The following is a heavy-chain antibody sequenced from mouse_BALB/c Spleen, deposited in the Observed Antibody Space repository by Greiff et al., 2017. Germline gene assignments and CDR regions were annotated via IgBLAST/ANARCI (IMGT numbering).Heavy chain of an antibody. CDR1: GFNIKDYY. J-gene: IGHJ2*01. Sequence: VQLQQSGAELVRSGASVKLSCTASGFNIKDYYMHWVKQRPEQGLEWIGWIDPENGDTKYDPKFQGKATITADTSSNTAYLQLSSLTSEDTAVYYCARWDRYYFDYWGQGTTLTVSS. CDR3: ARWDRYYFDY. V-gene: IGHV14-1*02. CDR2: IDPENGDT. D-gene: IGHD3-3*01.